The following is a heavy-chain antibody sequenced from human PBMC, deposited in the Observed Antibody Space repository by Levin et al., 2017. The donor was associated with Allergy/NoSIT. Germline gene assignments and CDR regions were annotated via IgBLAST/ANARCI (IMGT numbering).Heavy chain of an antibody. V-gene: IGHV4-39*07. D-gene: IGHD1-26*01. J-gene: IGHJ4*02. CDR3: ARVRASGSYPNYFDY. CDR1: GGSISSSSYY. Sequence: SETLSLTCTVSGGSISSSSYYWGWIRQPPGKGLEWIGSIYYSGSTYYNPSLKSRVTISVDTSKNQFSLKLSSVTAADTAVYYCARVRASGSYPNYFDYWGQGTLVTVSS. CDR2: IYYSGST.